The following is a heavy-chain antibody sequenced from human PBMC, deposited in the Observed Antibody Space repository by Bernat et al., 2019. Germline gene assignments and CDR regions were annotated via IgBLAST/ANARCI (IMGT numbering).Heavy chain of an antibody. CDR2: IYYSGST. D-gene: IGHD2-15*01. CDR3: ARQWSRDYFDY. J-gene: IGHJ4*02. V-gene: IGHV4-59*08. Sequence: QVQLQESGPGLVKPSETLSLTCTVSGGSISSYYWSWIRQPPGKGLEWIGYIYYSGSTNYNPSLKSRVTISVDTSKNQFSLKLSSVTAADTAVYYCARQWSRDYFDYWGQGTLVTVSS. CDR1: GGSISSYY.